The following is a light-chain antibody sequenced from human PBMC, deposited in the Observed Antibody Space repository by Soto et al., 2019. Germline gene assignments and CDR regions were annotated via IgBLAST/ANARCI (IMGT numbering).Light chain of an antibody. J-gene: IGKJ1*01. CDR3: QQYNNWPPGRT. V-gene: IGKV3-15*01. CDR1: QSVSSN. Sequence: EIVMTQSPATLSVSPGERATLSCRASQSVSSNLAWYQQKPGQAPRLLIYGASTRATGIPARFSGSGSGTEFTLTISSLQSEDFAVYYCQQYNNWPPGRTFGQGTXV. CDR2: GAS.